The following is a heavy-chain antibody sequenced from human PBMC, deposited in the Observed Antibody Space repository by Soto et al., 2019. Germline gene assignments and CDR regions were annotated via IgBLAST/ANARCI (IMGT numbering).Heavy chain of an antibody. J-gene: IGHJ4*02. CDR2: ISGSGGST. CDR3: AKEGGSRIRDPRYFDY. V-gene: IGHV3-23*01. D-gene: IGHD3-10*01. CDR1: GFTFSSYA. Sequence: LRLSCAASGFTFSSYAMSWVRQAPGKGLEWVSAISGSGGSTYYADSVKGRFTISRDNSKNTLYLQMNSLRAEDTAVYYCAKEGGSRIRDPRYFDYWGQGTLVTVSS.